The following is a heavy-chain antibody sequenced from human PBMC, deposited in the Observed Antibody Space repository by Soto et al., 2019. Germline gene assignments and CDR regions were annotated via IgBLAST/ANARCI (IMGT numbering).Heavy chain of an antibody. CDR3: AKNQGVELVPLATVDWFDP. V-gene: IGHV3-23*01. CDR1: GFIFENFG. Sequence: GPLRLSCAASGFIFENFGMSWVRQAPGKGLEWISSISGSGFKKYYADSVKGRFTISRDKSKSTVYLELNNLSAEDTAVYHCAKNQGVELVPLATVDWFDPWGQGSVVTVSS. D-gene: IGHD1-26*01. CDR2: ISGSGFKK. J-gene: IGHJ5*02.